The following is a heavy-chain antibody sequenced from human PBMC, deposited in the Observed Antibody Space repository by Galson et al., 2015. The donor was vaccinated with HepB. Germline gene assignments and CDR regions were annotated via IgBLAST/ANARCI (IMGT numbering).Heavy chain of an antibody. J-gene: IGHJ4*02. CDR2: IDPSDSYT. CDR1: GYSFTSYW. D-gene: IGHD3-10*01. V-gene: IGHV5-10-1*01. CDR3: ARHADRGVIPPAYFDY. Sequence: QSGAEVKKPGESLRISCKGSGYSFTSYWISWVRQTPGKGLEWMGRIDPSDSYTNYSPSFQGHVTISADKSISTAYLQWSSLKASDTAMYYCARHADRGVIPPAYFDYWGQGTLVTVSS.